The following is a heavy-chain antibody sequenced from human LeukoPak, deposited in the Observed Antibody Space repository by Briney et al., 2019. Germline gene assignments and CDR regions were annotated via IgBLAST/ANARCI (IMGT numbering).Heavy chain of an antibody. Sequence: SETLSLTCTVSGGSISSYYWSWIRQPPGKGLEWIGYIYYSGSTNYNPSLKSRVTISVDTSKNQYSLKLSSVTAADTAVYYCARASISSSHAFDIWGQGTMVTVSS. CDR2: IYYSGST. D-gene: IGHD6-6*01. CDR3: ARASISSSHAFDI. V-gene: IGHV4-59*01. CDR1: GGSISSYY. J-gene: IGHJ3*02.